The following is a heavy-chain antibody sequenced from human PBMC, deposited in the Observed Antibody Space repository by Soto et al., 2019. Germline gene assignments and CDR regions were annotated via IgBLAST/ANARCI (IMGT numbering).Heavy chain of an antibody. J-gene: IGHJ6*02. CDR1: GFSFSSFG. D-gene: IGHD3-3*01. Sequence: QVQLVESGGGVVQPGRSLRLSCAASGFSFSSFGMHWVRQAPGKGLEWVAIIWYDGSNKNYADSVKGRFTISRDNSNNRLYLQINGLRADDTAIYYCASSYWSGEGSYENYYGLGVWGQGATVAVSS. CDR3: ASSYWSGEGSYENYYGLGV. V-gene: IGHV3-33*01. CDR2: IWYDGSNK.